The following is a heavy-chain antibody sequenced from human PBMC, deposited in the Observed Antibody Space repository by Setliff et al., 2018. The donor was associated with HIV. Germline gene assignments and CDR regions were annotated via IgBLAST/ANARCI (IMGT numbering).Heavy chain of an antibody. D-gene: IGHD6-19*01. CDR3: ATRLAVPGTEYYFDY. J-gene: IGHJ4*02. CDR1: GVSISSGGYF. V-gene: IGHV4-31*03. CDR2: IYYSGST. Sequence: SETLSLTCTVSGVSISSGGYFWSWIRQHPGKGLEWIGYIYYSGSTYYNPPLKSRVTITEDTSKNQFSLKLRSVTAADTAMYYCATRLAVPGTEYYFDYWGQGTLVTVSS.